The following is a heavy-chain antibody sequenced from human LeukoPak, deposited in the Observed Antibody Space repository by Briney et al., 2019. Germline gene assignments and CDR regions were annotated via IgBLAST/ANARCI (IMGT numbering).Heavy chain of an antibody. CDR1: GYTFTSYG. CDR2: ISAYNGNT. CDR3: ARGLGKWASTTLGED. J-gene: IGHJ4*02. D-gene: IGHD3-10*01. Sequence: GASVKVSCKASGYTFTSYGISWVRQAPGQGLEWMGWISAYNGNTNYAQKLQDRVTMTTDTSTSTAYMELRSLRSDDTAVYYCARGLGKWASTTLGEDWGQGTLVTVSS. V-gene: IGHV1-18*01.